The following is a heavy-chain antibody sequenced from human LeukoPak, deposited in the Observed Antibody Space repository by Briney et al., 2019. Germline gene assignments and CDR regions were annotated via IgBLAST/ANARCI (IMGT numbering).Heavy chain of an antibody. J-gene: IGHJ6*03. CDR1: GYTFTSYG. Sequence: ASVKVSCKASGYTFTSYGISWVRQAPGQGLEWMGWINPNSGGTNYAQKFQGRVTMTRDTSISTAYMELSRLRSDDTAVYYCATSGVVDYYDSSGYYQLIAYYYYMDVWGKGTTVTVSS. CDR3: ATSGVVDYYDSSGYYQLIAYYYYMDV. D-gene: IGHD3-22*01. V-gene: IGHV1-2*02. CDR2: INPNSGGT.